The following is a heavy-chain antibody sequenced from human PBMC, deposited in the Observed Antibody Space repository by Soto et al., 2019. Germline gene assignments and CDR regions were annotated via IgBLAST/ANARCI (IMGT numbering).Heavy chain of an antibody. J-gene: IGHJ5*02. CDR2: IYYSGST. CDR3: ARDMSHYYDSSGYSNWFDP. D-gene: IGHD3-22*01. Sequence: SETLSLTCTVSGGSISSGGYYWSWIRHHPGKGLEGIGYIYYSGSTYYNPSLKSRVTISVDTSKNQFSLKLSSVTAADTAVYYCARDMSHYYDSSGYSNWFDPWGQGTLVTVSS. V-gene: IGHV4-31*03. CDR1: GGSISSGGYY.